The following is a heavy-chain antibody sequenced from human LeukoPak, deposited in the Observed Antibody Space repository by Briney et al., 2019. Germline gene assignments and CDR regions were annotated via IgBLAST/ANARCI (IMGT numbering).Heavy chain of an antibody. Sequence: GGSLRLSCAASGFSFSNYWMSWVRQAPGKGLEWVANIKEDGSEMSSVDSVKGRFTISRDNSKNMLYLQMNSLRAEDTAVYYCARKGCSDGICPDDSWGQGTLVTVSS. CDR2: IKEDGSEM. CDR1: GFSFSNYW. CDR3: ARKGCSDGICPDDS. D-gene: IGHD2-8*01. V-gene: IGHV3-7*05. J-gene: IGHJ4*02.